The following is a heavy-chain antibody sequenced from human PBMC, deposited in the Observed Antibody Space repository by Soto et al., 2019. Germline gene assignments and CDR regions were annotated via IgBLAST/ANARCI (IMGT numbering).Heavy chain of an antibody. D-gene: IGHD3-22*01. CDR1: GFTFSSYG. Sequence: SGGSLRLSCAASGFTFSSYGMHWVRQAPGKGLEWVAVISYDGSNKYYADSVKGRFTISRDNSKNTLYLQMNSLRAEDTAVYYCAKVDSSGYSDDVGYWGQGTLVTVSS. V-gene: IGHV3-30*18. CDR3: AKVDSSGYSDDVGY. CDR2: ISYDGSNK. J-gene: IGHJ4*02.